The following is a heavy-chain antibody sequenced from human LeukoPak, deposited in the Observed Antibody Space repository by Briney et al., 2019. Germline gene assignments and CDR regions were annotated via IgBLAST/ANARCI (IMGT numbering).Heavy chain of an antibody. J-gene: IGHJ6*02. CDR3: ARAEDTAMVNDYYYGMDV. CDR1: ADSVSSNSAA. Sequence: SQTLSLTCAISADSVSSNSAALNWIRQSPSRGLEWLGRTYYRSKWYNDYAVSVKSRITINPDTSKNQFSLQLNSVTPEDTAVYYCARAEDTAMVNDYYYGMDVWGQGTTVTVSS. V-gene: IGHV6-1*01. CDR2: TYYRSKWYN. D-gene: IGHD5-18*01.